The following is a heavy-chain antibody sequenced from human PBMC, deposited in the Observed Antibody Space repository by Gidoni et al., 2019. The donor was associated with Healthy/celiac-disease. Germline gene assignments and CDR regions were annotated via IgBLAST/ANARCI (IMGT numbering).Heavy chain of an antibody. CDR3: ARLDYTILQGGFYYYYGMDV. D-gene: IGHD3-3*01. V-gene: IGHV1-69*01. Sequence: QVQLVQSGAEVKKPGSSVKVSCKASGGTFSSYAISWVRQAPGQGLEWMGGIIPIFGTANYAQKFQGRVTITADESTSTAYMELSSLRSEDTAVYYCARLDYTILQGGFYYYYGMDVWGQGTTVTVSS. CDR1: GGTFSSYA. J-gene: IGHJ6*02. CDR2: IIPIFGTA.